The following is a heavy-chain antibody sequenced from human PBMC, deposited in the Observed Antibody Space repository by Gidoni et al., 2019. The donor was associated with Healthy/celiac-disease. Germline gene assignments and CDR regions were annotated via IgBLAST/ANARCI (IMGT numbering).Heavy chain of an antibody. CDR2: ISYDGSNK. V-gene: IGHV3-30-3*01. CDR1: GFTFSSYA. J-gene: IGHJ6*02. CDR3: ARDRRAVTTPGVKYYYYGMDV. Sequence: QVQLVASGGGVVQPGRSLRLSCAAPGFTFSSYAMHWVRQAPGKGLEWVAVISYDGSNKYYADSVKGRFTISRDNSKNTLYLQMNSLRAEDTAVYYCARDRRAVTTPGVKYYYYGMDVWGQGTTVTVSS. D-gene: IGHD4-17*01.